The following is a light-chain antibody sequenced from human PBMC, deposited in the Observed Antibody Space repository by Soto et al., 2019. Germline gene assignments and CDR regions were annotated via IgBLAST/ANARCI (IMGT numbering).Light chain of an antibody. CDR3: QQYSSSSGYT. CDR1: QNIATQF. V-gene: IGKV3-20*01. J-gene: IGKJ2*01. CDR2: GTS. Sequence: PGERATLSCRASQNIATQFFTWYQQRPGQAPRVLIYGTSTRATGIPHRFSGSGSGTDSTLTISRLEPEDFAVYYCQQYSSSSGYTFGQGTKLEIK.